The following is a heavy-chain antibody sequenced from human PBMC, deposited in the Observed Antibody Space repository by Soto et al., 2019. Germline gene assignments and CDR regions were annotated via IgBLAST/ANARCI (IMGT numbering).Heavy chain of an antibody. V-gene: IGHV3-48*01. CDR1: GFTFSTYN. Sequence: GGSLRLCCAASGFTFSTYNMNWVRQAPGKGLEWVSYISSSSSTIYYADSVKGRFTISRDNAKNSLYLQMNSLRVEDTAVYYCARDFSGWLIDYWGQRSLDTGSS. CDR2: ISSSSSTI. CDR3: ARDFSGWLIDY. J-gene: IGHJ4*02. D-gene: IGHD6-19*01.